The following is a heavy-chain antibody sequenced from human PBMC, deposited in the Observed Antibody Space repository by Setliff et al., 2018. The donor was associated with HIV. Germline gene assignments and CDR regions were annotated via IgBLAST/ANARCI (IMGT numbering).Heavy chain of an antibody. Sequence: GGSLRLSCAASGFTVSSNYMSWVRQAPGKGLEWVSVIYSGGSTYYADSVKGRFTISRDNSKNTLYLQMNSLRAEDTAVYYCARVRRYYYGMDVWGQGTTVTVSS. CDR2: IYSGGST. V-gene: IGHV3-53*01. CDR1: GFTVSSNY. CDR3: ARVRRYYYGMDV. J-gene: IGHJ6*02.